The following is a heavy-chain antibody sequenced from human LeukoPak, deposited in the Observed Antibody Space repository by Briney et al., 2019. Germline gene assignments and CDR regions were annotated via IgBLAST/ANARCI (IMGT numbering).Heavy chain of an antibody. V-gene: IGHV3-7*05. CDR3: ARGPRSFDY. CDR2: IKPDGSEK. CDR1: GFTFDSYW. J-gene: IGHJ4*01. Sequence: GGSLRLSCAASGFTFDSYWMTWVGQAPGKGLEWVANIKPDGSEKYYVASVRGRFTISRDNAKNSLYQQMNSLRAEDTAVFYCARGPRSFDYWGQGALVTVSS.